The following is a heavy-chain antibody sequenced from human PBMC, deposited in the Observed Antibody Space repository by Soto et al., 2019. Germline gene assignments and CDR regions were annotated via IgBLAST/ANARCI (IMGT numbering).Heavy chain of an antibody. CDR3: ARSRVTYYYDRSAFDI. CDR1: GGTFSSYA. V-gene: IGHV1-69*01. D-gene: IGHD3-22*01. J-gene: IGHJ3*02. Sequence: QVQLVQSGAEVKKPGSSVKVSCKASGGTFSSYAISWVRQAPGQGLEWMGGIIPIFGTANYAQQLQGRVTITADESTSTAYMELRSLRSEDTAVYYCARSRVTYYYDRSAFDIWGQGTMVTVSS. CDR2: IIPIFGTA.